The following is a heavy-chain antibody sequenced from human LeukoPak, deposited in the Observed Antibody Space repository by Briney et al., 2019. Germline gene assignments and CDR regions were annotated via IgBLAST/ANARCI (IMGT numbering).Heavy chain of an antibody. V-gene: IGHV1-24*01. CDR2: FDPEDGET. J-gene: IGHJ4*02. CDR1: GYTLTELS. D-gene: IGHD3-3*01. Sequence: ASVKVSCKVSGYTLTELSMHWVRQAPGKGLEWMGGFDPEDGETIYAQKFQGRVTMTEDTSTDTAYMELSSLRSEDTAVYYCATFPPPPPRLQFLDWLNPGGYFDYWGRGPLVTVSS. CDR3: ATFPPPPPRLQFLDWLNPGGYFDY.